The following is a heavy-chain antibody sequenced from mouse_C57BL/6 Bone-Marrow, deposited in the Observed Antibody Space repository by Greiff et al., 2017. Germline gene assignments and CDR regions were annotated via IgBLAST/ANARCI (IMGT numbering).Heavy chain of an antibody. Sequence: QVQLKQPGAELVKPGASVKMSCKASGYTFTSYWITWVKQRPGQGLEWIGDIYPGSGSTNYNEKFKSKATLTVDTSSSTAYMQLSSLTSEDSAVYYCARGRYYGSSPYWYFDVWGTGTTVTVSS. CDR2: IYPGSGST. CDR1: GYTFTSYW. CDR3: ARGRYYGSSPYWYFDV. D-gene: IGHD1-1*01. J-gene: IGHJ1*03. V-gene: IGHV1-55*01.